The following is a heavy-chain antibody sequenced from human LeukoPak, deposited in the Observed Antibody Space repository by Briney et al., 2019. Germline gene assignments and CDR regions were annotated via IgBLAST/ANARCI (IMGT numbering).Heavy chain of an antibody. Sequence: ASVKVSCKASGYTFCSYDINWVRQATGQGPEWMGWMNPNSGNTGYAQKFQGRVSMTRNTAISTAYMELSLRSEDTAVYYCAIVSPTVHAFDIWGQGTMVTVSS. CDR1: GYTFCSYD. CDR3: AIVSPTVHAFDI. J-gene: IGHJ3*02. V-gene: IGHV1-8*01. CDR2: MNPNSGNT. D-gene: IGHD4-11*01.